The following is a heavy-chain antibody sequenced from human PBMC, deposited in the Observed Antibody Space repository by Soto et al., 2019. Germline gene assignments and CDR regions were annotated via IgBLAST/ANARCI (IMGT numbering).Heavy chain of an antibody. CDR1: GFTLGTYG. CDR3: AKDKERGGYDSDFDS. V-gene: IGHV3-23*01. Sequence: EVQLLESGGGLIQPGGSLRLSCAASGFTLGTYGMGWVRQAPGKGLEWVSTITGGNTYYAASVKGRFTIFRDNSKNTLYLQMSNLRAEDTALYYCAKDKERGGYDSDFDSWGQGTLVTVSS. J-gene: IGHJ4*02. D-gene: IGHD3-3*01. CDR2: ITGGNT.